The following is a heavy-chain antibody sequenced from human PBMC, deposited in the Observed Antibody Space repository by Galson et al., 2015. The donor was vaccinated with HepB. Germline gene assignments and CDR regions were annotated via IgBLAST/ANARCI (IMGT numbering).Heavy chain of an antibody. CDR3: AKDDAGIGMSY. Sequence: SMRLSCAASGFIFGSYWMSWVRQAPGTGLEWVANIYLDGSDRSYVDCVNRRFTISRVHAKNSLYLQMNNLRAEDTAIYYCAKDDAGIGMSYWGRGTLVTVFS. CDR2: IYLDGSDR. D-gene: IGHD6-13*01. J-gene: IGHJ4*02. V-gene: IGHV3-7*03. CDR1: GFIFGSYW.